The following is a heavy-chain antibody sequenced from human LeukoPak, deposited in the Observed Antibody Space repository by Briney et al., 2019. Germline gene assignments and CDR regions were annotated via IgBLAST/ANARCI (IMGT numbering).Heavy chain of an antibody. Sequence: GGSLRLSCAASGFTFSDYYMNWIRQAPGKGLEWVSYISSSGSTIYYADSVKGRFTISRDNAKNSLYLQMNSLRAEDTAVYYCARGEIQLWLYYFDYWGQGTLVTVSS. V-gene: IGHV3-11*01. CDR1: GFTFSDYY. D-gene: IGHD5-18*01. CDR3: ARGEIQLWLYYFDY. CDR2: ISSSGSTI. J-gene: IGHJ4*02.